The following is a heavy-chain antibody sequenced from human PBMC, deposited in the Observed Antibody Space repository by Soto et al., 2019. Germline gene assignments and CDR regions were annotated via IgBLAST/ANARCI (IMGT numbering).Heavy chain of an antibody. Sequence: PGGSLRLSCAASGFTFSSSAMTWVRQAPGKGLEWVSAIIGSGSGTNYADSVKGRFTISRDNSKNTLDLQMNSLRAEDTAVYYCVRRHYDYGMDVWGQGTTVPVAS. CDR1: GFTFSSSA. J-gene: IGHJ6*02. CDR3: VRRHYDYGMDV. CDR2: IIGSGSGT. V-gene: IGHV3-23*01.